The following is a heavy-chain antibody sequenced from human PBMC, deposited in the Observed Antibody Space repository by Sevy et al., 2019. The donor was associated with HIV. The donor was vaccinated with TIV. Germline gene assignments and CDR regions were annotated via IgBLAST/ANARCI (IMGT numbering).Heavy chain of an antibody. V-gene: IGHV3-48*02. D-gene: IGHD3-16*01. CDR2: ITSSSTTI. J-gene: IGHJ6*02. CDR3: ARVIVSGFSYVVYYYYGMDV. Sequence: GGSLRLSCEASGYTFKSYSLNWVRQAPGKGLEWLSFITSSSTTIHYADSVKGRFTVSRNDAKNSQHLQMDSLTEEDTAIYYCARVIVSGFSYVVYYYYGMDVWGRGTTVTVSS. CDR1: GYTFKSYS.